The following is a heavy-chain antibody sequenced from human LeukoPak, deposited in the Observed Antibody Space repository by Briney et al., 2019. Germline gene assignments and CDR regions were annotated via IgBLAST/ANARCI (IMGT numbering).Heavy chain of an antibody. J-gene: IGHJ4*02. CDR3: ARDLATAGFQDH. V-gene: IGHV4-4*02. Sequence: SGTLSLTCAVSGGSISSSNWWTWVRQPPGKGLEWIGEIYHSGSTNYNPSLKSRVTISVDNSKNQFSPKLSSMTAADTAVYYCARDLATAGFQDHWGQGTLVTVSS. CDR2: IYHSGST. CDR1: GGSISSSNW. D-gene: IGHD6-13*01.